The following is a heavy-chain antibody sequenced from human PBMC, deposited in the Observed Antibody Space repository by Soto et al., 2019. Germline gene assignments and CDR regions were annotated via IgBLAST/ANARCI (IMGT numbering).Heavy chain of an antibody. CDR2: INHSGST. D-gene: IGHD3-16*02. J-gene: IGHJ6*02. V-gene: IGHV4-34*01. Sequence: PSETLSLTCAVYGGSFSVYYWSWIRHPPGKGLEWIGEINHSGSTNYNPSLKSRVTISVDTSKNQFSLKLSSVTAADTAVYYCARAIPSFGGVIVIPLSSGYYYYGMDVWGQGTTVTVSS. CDR1: GGSFSVYY. CDR3: ARAIPSFGGVIVIPLSSGYYYYGMDV.